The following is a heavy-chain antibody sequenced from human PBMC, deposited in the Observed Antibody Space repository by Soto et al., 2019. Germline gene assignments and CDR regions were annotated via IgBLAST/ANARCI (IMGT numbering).Heavy chain of an antibody. J-gene: IGHJ4*02. CDR3: ARGSSSWYPNYFDY. D-gene: IGHD6-13*01. CDR2: IYYSGST. Sequence: TSETLSLTCTVSGGSVSSGSYYWSWIRQPPGKGLEWIGYIYYSGSTNYNPSLKSRVTISVDTSKNQFSLKLSSVTAADTAVYYCARGSSSWYPNYFDYWGQGTLVTVSS. CDR1: GGSVSSGSYY. V-gene: IGHV4-61*01.